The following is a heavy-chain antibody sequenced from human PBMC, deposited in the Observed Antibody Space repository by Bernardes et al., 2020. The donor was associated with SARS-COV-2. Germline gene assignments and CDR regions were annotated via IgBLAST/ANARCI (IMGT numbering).Heavy chain of an antibody. CDR3: ARHLEHDAFDI. CDR2: FYYSGTT. Sequence: SETLSLTCSVSGGSISSSYWSWIRQPPGPGLAWIGYFYYSGTTHYNPSLKSRVTISLDRSKNQFSLKLNSVTAADTAVYYCARHLEHDAFDIWGQGTMVTVSS. J-gene: IGHJ3*02. V-gene: IGHV4-59*08. D-gene: IGHD1-1*01. CDR1: GGSISSSY.